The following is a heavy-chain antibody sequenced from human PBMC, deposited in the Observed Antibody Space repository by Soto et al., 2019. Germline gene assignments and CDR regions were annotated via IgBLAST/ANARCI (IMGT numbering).Heavy chain of an antibody. Sequence: GESLKISCKGSGYSFTSYWIGWVRQMPGKGLEWMGIIYPGDSDTRYSPSFQGQVTISADKSISTAYLQWSSLKASDTAMDYCARRAGPTRGDDCYYMDVWGKGTTVTVSS. CDR2: IYPGDSDT. V-gene: IGHV5-51*01. CDR1: GYSFTSYW. J-gene: IGHJ6*03. D-gene: IGHD7-27*01. CDR3: ARRAGPTRGDDCYYMDV.